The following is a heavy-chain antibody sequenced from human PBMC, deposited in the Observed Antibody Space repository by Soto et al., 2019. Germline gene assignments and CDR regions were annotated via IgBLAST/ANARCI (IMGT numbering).Heavy chain of an antibody. CDR3: AKSGGIYERKTDFDY. CDR1: GFTFSSYA. Sequence: PGGSLRLSCAASGFTFSSYAMSWVRQAPGKGLEWVSAISGSGGSTYYADSVKGRFTISRDNSKNTLYLQMNSLRAEDTAVYYCAKSGGIYERKTDFDYWGQGTLVTVSS. V-gene: IGHV3-23*01. D-gene: IGHD5-12*01. CDR2: ISGSGGST. J-gene: IGHJ4*02.